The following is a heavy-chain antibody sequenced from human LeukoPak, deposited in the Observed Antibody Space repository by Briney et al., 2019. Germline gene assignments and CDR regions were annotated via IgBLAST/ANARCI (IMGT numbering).Heavy chain of an antibody. V-gene: IGHV3-30*02. CDR1: GFTFSSYG. CDR3: AKDRYCSGGSCYPDY. Sequence: GGSLRLSCAASGFTFSSYGMHWVRQAPGKGLEWVAFIRYDGSNKYYADSVKGRFTISRDNSKNTLYLQMNSLRAKDTAVYYCAKDRYCSGGSCYPDYWGQGTLVTVSS. J-gene: IGHJ4*02. CDR2: IRYDGSNK. D-gene: IGHD2-15*01.